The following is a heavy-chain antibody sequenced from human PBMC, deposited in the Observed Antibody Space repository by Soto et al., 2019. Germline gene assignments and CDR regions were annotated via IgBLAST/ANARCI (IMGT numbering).Heavy chain of an antibody. D-gene: IGHD5-12*01. V-gene: IGHV3-30*18. Sequence: QVPLVESGGGVVQPGGSLRLSCAASGFTFSSYGMHWVRQAPGKGLEWVAVISYDGSNKYYADSVKGRFTISRDNSKNTLYLQMNSLRAEDTAVYYCAKAAVYSGYEHYDYWGQGTLVTVSS. CDR2: ISYDGSNK. J-gene: IGHJ4*02. CDR3: AKAAVYSGYEHYDY. CDR1: GFTFSSYG.